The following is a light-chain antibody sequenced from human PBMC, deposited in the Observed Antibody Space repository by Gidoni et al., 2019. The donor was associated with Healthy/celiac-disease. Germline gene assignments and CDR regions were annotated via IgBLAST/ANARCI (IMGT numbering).Light chain of an antibody. CDR1: SSDDVGYNY. J-gene: IGLJ2*01. V-gene: IGLV2-14*03. CDR3: ISYTSSRTLVV. CDR2: HVS. Sequence: QSALTQPASVSGSPGQSITISCTGTSSDDVGYNYVSWYQQHPGTAPKLMIYHVSNRPSGVANRFSGSKSGNTASLTISGLQAEDEADYYCISYTSSRTLVVFGGGTKLTVL.